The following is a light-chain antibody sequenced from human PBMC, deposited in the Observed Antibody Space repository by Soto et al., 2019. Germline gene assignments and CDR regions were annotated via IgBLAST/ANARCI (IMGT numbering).Light chain of an antibody. CDR1: QSINRY. V-gene: IGKV1-39*01. Sequence: DIPMTQSPSSLSASVGDRVTITCRASQSINRYLNWYQQKPGKAPKPLIYAASSLQSGVPSRFSGSGSGTDFTLTIRSLQREDFATYYCQQSDTTPPTFGRGTKVEIK. CDR3: QQSDTTPPT. J-gene: IGKJ1*01. CDR2: AAS.